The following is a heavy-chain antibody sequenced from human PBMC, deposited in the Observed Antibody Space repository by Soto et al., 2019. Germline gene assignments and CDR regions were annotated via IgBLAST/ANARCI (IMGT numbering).Heavy chain of an antibody. CDR1: GGSISSYY. Sequence: SETLSLTCTVSGGSISSYYWSWIRQPPGKGLEWIGNIYYSGTTYYNPSLKSRVTISVDSSKNQLSLKLTSVTAADTAVYYCEKHRDSHDTSGPQRPTGPSDYWGQGSLVTVSS. CDR2: IYYSGTT. D-gene: IGHD3-22*01. J-gene: IGHJ4*02. V-gene: IGHV4-59*04. CDR3: EKHRDSHDTSGPQRPTGPSDY.